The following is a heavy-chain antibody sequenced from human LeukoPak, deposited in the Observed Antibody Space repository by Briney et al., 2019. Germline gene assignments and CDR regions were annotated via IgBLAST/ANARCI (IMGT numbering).Heavy chain of an antibody. CDR2: IHHSGST. V-gene: IGHV4-38-2*02. D-gene: IGHD5-18*01. J-gene: IGHJ4*02. CDR3: ARGEGISWIQRPFDN. Sequence: SETLSLTCTVSGYSISSGYYWGWIRQPPGKGLEWIATIHHSGSTYYEPSLKSRVTITVDTSKNQFSLKLTSVTAADTAVYYCARGEGISWIQRPFDNWGQGTLVTVSS. CDR1: GYSISSGYY.